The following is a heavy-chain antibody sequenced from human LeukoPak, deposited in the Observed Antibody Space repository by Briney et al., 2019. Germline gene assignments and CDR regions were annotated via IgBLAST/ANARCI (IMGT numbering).Heavy chain of an antibody. J-gene: IGHJ4*02. Sequence: ASVKVSCKASGYSFTNYGISWVRQAPGQGLEWMGWISAYNGYTHFAQKFQGRVTMTTDTSATTAYMDLTSLRSDDTAMYYCARVDSGRYYGHDYWGQGTLVTVTS. CDR3: ARVDSGRYYGHDY. CDR2: ISAYNGYT. D-gene: IGHD1-26*01. CDR1: GYSFTNYG. V-gene: IGHV1-18*01.